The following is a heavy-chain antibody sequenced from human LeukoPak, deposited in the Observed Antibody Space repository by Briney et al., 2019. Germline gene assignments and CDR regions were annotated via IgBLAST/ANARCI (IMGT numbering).Heavy chain of an antibody. CDR3: ARSLGDYGTNARRRGLDY. CDR1: GFTFSDYY. V-gene: IGHV3-30*12. J-gene: IGHJ4*02. Sequence: PGGSLRLSCAVSGFTFSDYYMSWIRQAPGKGLEWVAVISYDGSNKYYADSVKGRFTISRDNSKNTLYLQMNSLRAEDTAVYYCARSLGDYGTNARRRGLDYWGQGTLVTVSS. CDR2: ISYDGSNK. D-gene: IGHD4/OR15-4a*01.